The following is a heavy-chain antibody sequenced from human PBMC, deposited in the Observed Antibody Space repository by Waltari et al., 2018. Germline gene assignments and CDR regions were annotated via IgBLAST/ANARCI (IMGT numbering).Heavy chain of an antibody. J-gene: IGHJ4*02. D-gene: IGHD4-17*01. V-gene: IGHV3-30*02. CDR3: AKDTSAGDYVGYYFDY. CDR2: IRYDGSNK. Sequence: QVQLVESGGGVVQPGGSLRLSCAASGFTFSSYGMHWVRQAPGKGLEWVAFIRYDGSNKYYADSVKGRFTISRDNSKNTLYLQMNSLRAEDTAVYYCAKDTSAGDYVGYYFDYWGQGTLVTVSS. CDR1: GFTFSSYG.